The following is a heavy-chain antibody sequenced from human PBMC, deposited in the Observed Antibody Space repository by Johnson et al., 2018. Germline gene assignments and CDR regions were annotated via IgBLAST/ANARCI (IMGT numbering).Heavy chain of an antibody. J-gene: IGHJ3*02. CDR3: AKRMSPTTLRWEAFDI. CDR1: GFTFSNYA. CDR2: IGSGSNT. Sequence: EVQLVETGGGLVQXGGSXRLXCAASGFTFSNYAMTWVRPAPGEGLDWVPTIGSGSNTFSADAVKGRFTISRDNSKNTLYLQMNSLRADDTAVYYCAKRMSPTTLRWEAFDIWGQGTMVTVSS. V-gene: IGHV3-23*04. D-gene: IGHD4-17*01.